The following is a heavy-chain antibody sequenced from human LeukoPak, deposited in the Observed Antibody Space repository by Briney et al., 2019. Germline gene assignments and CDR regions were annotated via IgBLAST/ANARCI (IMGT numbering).Heavy chain of an antibody. CDR3: ARDIGSGSHPWYFDY. CDR1: GGSISSYY. J-gene: IGHJ4*02. D-gene: IGHD1-26*01. V-gene: IGHV4-59*12. CDR2: IYYSGST. Sequence: SETLSLTCTVSGGSISSYYWSWIRQPPGKGLEWIGYIYYSGSTNYNPSLKSRVTISVDTSKNQFSLKLSSVTAADTAVYYCARDIGSGSHPWYFDYWGQGTLVTVSS.